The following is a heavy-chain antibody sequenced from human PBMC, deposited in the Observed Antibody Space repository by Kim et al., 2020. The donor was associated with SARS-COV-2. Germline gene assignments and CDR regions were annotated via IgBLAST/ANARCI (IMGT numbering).Heavy chain of an antibody. CDR3: ARVAVSGPEPPAFLDY. V-gene: IGHV1-46*01. CDR2: IDPSGGTA. CDR1: GYTLTTHY. J-gene: IGHJ4*02. D-gene: IGHD6-19*01. Sequence: ASVKVSCKASGYTLTTHYIHWVRQAPGQGLEWMGVIDPSGGTAAYAQKFQGRVTMTRDTSTSTLYMTLRSLRSEDTAGYYCARVAVSGPEPPAFLDYWGQ.